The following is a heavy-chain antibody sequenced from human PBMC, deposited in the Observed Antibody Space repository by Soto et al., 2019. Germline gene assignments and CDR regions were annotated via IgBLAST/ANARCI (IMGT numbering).Heavy chain of an antibody. D-gene: IGHD5-18*01. CDR1: GYTFTSYY. J-gene: IGHJ4*02. Sequence: QVQLVQSGAEVKKPGASVKVSCKASGYTFTSYYMHWVRQAPGQGLEWMGIINPSGGSTSYAQKFQGRVTMTRDTSTSTVYMELSSLRSEDTAVYYCARLNGDNSYGHGLYYFDYWGQGTLVTVSS. V-gene: IGHV1-46*01. CDR2: INPSGGST. CDR3: ARLNGDNSYGHGLYYFDY.